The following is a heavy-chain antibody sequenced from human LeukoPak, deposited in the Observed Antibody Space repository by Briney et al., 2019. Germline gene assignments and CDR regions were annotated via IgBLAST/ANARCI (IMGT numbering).Heavy chain of an antibody. CDR3: ARAEDSSSDGMDV. CDR2: INNDGSST. Sequence: GGSLRLSCAASGFTFSSYWMHWVRQAPGKGLVWVSRINNDGSSTSYADSVKGRFTISRDNAKNTLYLQMNSLRAEDTAVYYCARAEDSSSDGMDVWGKGTTVTVSS. V-gene: IGHV3-74*01. CDR1: GFTFSSYW. D-gene: IGHD6-6*01. J-gene: IGHJ6*04.